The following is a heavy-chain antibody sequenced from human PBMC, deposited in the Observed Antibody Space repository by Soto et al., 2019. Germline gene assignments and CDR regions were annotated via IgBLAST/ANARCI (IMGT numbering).Heavy chain of an antibody. Sequence: GSLRLSCADSGFTLSTYWMNWVRQAPGKGLEWVANIKQDGTTKYYVDSVKGRFTISRDNAKNSLYLQMNSLRAEDTAVYYCAGGSGWLIKYWGQGTLVTVSS. V-gene: IGHV3-7*04. CDR1: GFTLSTYW. CDR3: AGGSGWLIKY. J-gene: IGHJ4*02. D-gene: IGHD6-19*01. CDR2: IKQDGTTK.